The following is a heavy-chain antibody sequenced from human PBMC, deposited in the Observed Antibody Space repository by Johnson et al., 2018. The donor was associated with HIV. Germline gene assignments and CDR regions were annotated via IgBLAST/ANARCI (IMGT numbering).Heavy chain of an antibody. V-gene: IGHV3-15*01. CDR2: IKSKTDGGTT. CDR1: GFTFSNAW. CDR3: TTEGVQQLLYAGEAFDI. D-gene: IGHD6-13*01. J-gene: IGHJ3*02. Sequence: VQLVESGGGVVQPGRSLRLSCAASGFTFSNAWMSWVRQAPGKGLEWVGRIKSKTDGGTTDYAAPVKGRFTISRDDSKNTLYLQMNSRKTEDTAVYYCTTEGVQQLLYAGEAFDIWGQGTMVTVSS.